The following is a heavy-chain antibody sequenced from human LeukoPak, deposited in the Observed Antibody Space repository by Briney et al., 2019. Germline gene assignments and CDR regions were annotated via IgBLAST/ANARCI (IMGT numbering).Heavy chain of an antibody. CDR1: GGSISSGGYS. J-gene: IGHJ4*02. D-gene: IGHD6-13*01. CDR2: IYHSGST. Sequence: SETLSLTCAVSGGSISSGGYSWSWIRQPPGKGLEWIGYIYHSGSTYYNPSLKSRVTISVDRSKNQFSLKLSSVTAADTAAYYCARGKAAPGIAAAGLDYWGQGTLVTVSS. CDR3: ARGKAAPGIAAAGLDY. V-gene: IGHV4-30-2*01.